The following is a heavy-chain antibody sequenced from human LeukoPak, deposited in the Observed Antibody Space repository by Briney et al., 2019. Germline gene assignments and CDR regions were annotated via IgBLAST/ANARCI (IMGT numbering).Heavy chain of an antibody. D-gene: IGHD6-13*01. J-gene: IGHJ4*02. CDR2: IYTSGST. V-gene: IGHV4-4*07. CDR3: ARGPKAAGGYNFDF. Sequence: SETLSLTCTVSGDSISSYYWSWIRQPAGKGLEWIGRIYTSGSTNYNPSLKSRVTMSVDTSKNQFSLRLSSLTAADTAVYYYARGPKAAGGYNFDFWGQGTLVTVSS. CDR1: GDSISSYY.